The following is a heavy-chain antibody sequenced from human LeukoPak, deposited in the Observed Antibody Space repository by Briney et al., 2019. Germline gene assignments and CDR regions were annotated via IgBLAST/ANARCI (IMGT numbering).Heavy chain of an antibody. V-gene: IGHV3-23*01. CDR1: GFTFRSYA. D-gene: IGHD3-22*01. J-gene: IGHJ5*02. CDR2: ISGSGGST. Sequence: GGSLRLSCAASGFTFRSYAMSWVRQAPGKGLEWVSTISGSGGSTYYADSVKGRFTISRDNSKNTLYLQMNSLRAEDTAVYYCAKTAGSGYYYEDNWFDPWGQGTLVTVSS. CDR3: AKTAGSGYYYEDNWFDP.